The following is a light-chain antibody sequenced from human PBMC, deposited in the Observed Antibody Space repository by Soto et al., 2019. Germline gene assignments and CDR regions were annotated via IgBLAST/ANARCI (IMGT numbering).Light chain of an antibody. J-gene: IGLJ3*02. CDR1: SSDVGSYNL. CDR2: EVS. Sequence: QSALTQPASVSGSPGQSITISCTGTSSDVGSYNLVSWYQQHPGKAPKLMIYEVSKRPSGVSNRFSGSKSGNTASLTISGLQAEDEADYYCCSLRVFGGGTQLTVL. CDR3: CSLRV. V-gene: IGLV2-23*02.